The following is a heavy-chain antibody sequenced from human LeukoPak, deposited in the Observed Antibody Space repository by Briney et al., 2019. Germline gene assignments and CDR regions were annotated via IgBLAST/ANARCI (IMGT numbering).Heavy chain of an antibody. D-gene: IGHD1-26*01. V-gene: IGHV3-9*01. CDR3: AKDISFVGATPGFDY. Sequence: GGSLRLSCAASGFTFDDYAMPWVRQAPGKGLEWVSGISWNSGSIGYADSVKGRFTISRDNAKNSLYLQMNSLRAEDTALYYCAKDISFVGATPGFDYWGQGTLVTVSS. CDR1: GFTFDDYA. J-gene: IGHJ4*02. CDR2: ISWNSGSI.